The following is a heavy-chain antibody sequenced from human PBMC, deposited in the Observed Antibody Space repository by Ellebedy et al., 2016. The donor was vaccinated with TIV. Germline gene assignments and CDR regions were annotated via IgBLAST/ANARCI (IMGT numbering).Heavy chain of an antibody. D-gene: IGHD6-19*01. V-gene: IGHV3-11*06. CDR1: GFTFSDYY. J-gene: IGHJ6*02. Sequence: GGSLRLSCAASGFTFSDYYMSWIRQAPGKGLEWVSYISSSSSYTNYADSVKGRFTISRDNAKNSLYLQMNSLRAEDTAVYYCARDRKLAVPGTLLYYYYGMDVWGQGTTVTVSS. CDR2: ISSSSSYT. CDR3: ARDRKLAVPGTLLYYYYGMDV.